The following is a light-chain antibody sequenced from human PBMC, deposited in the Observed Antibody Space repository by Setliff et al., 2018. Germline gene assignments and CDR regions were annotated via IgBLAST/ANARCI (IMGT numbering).Light chain of an antibody. CDR1: SSDIDYNH. V-gene: IGLV2-8*01. CDR3: SSYAGTYNWV. CDR2: EVV. J-gene: IGLJ3*02. Sequence: QSALTQPPPASGSPGQSVIISCTGTSSDIDYNHVSWYQQYPGKGPKLIIYEVVKRPSGVPDRFSGSKSGNTASLTVSGLQAGDEADYYCSSYAGTYNWVFGGGTKVTVL.